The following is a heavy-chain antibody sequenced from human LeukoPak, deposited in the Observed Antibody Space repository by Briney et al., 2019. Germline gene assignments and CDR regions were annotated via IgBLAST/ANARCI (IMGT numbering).Heavy chain of an antibody. CDR2: IYSYSGST. V-gene: IGHV4-39*01. CDR3: AASGMTTVTFFDY. J-gene: IGHJ4*02. CDR1: GDSITSSSYY. D-gene: IGHD4-17*01. Sequence: SETLSLACTVSGDSITSSSYYWGWSRQPPGRRLEWIWTIYSYSGSTYYNPSLKSRVTISVDTSKNQFSLKLTSVTAADTAVYYCAASGMTTVTFFDYWGQGTLVTVSS.